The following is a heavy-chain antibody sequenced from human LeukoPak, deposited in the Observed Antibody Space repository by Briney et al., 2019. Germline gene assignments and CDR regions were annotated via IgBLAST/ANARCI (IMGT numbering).Heavy chain of an antibody. CDR1: GFTFSHYA. CDR3: ARDFLTVMAARSRLDY. V-gene: IGHV3-30-3*01. CDR2: ISYDGNNK. Sequence: GGSLRLSCAASGFTFSHYAMHWVRQAPGKGLEWVAVISYDGNNKYYADSVKGRFTISRDNSKSTLYLQMNSLRTEDSAVYYCARDFLTVMAARSRLDYWGLGTLVTVSS. J-gene: IGHJ4*02. D-gene: IGHD2-8*02.